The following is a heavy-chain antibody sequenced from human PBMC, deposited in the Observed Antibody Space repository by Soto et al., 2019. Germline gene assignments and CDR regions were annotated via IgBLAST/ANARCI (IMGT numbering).Heavy chain of an antibody. CDR2: TYYRSKWYN. CDR1: GDSVSSNSAA. J-gene: IGHJ5*02. V-gene: IGHV6-1*01. D-gene: IGHD2-15*01. Sequence: PSQTLSLTCAISGDSVSSNSAAWNWIRQSPSRGLEWLGRTYYRSKWYNDYAVSVKSRITINPDTSKNQFSLQLNSVTPEDTAVYYCARDRIPYCSGGSCYPNWFDPWGQGTLVTVSS. CDR3: ARDRIPYCSGGSCYPNWFDP.